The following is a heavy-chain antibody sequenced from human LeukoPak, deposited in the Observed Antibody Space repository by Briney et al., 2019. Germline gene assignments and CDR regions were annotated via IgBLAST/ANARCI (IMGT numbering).Heavy chain of an antibody. CDR1: GFTFSSYW. CDR3: AKGIAAAGDYMDV. CDR2: INSDGSST. V-gene: IGHV3-74*01. Sequence: GGSLRLSCAASGFTFSSYWMHWVRQAPGKGLVWVSRINSDGSSTSYADSVKGRFTISRDNAKNTLYLQMNSLRAEDTALYYCAKGIAAAGDYMDVWGKGTTVTVSS. J-gene: IGHJ6*03. D-gene: IGHD6-13*01.